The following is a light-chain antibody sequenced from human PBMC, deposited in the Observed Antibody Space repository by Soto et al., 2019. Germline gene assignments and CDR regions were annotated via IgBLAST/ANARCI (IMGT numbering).Light chain of an antibody. CDR3: HQSYSPMT. V-gene: IGKV1-39*01. CDR2: AAS. Sequence: GDPVANTCRASKRISRDLNWYPQIPGKAPKLLIYAASSLPTGVPSRFSGSGSGADFTLTISSLQPEDFATYSCHQSYSPMTFGGGTKVDIK. J-gene: IGKJ4*02. CDR1: KRISRD.